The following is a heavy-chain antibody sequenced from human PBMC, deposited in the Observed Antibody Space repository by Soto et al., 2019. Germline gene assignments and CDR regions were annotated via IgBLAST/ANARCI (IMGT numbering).Heavy chain of an antibody. V-gene: IGHV3-23*01. D-gene: IGHD3-16*01. J-gene: IGHJ2*01. Sequence: EVQLLESGGGLVQPGGSLRLSCVGSGFTFINHAMNWVRQAPGKGLEWVSGISGGGDRTFDADSVKGRFTISRDNSKNMVNLQMTSLRADDTAVYYCARKVLGSTIRQDYWYFDLWGRGTLVTVSS. CDR2: ISGGGDRT. CDR3: ARKVLGSTIRQDYWYFDL. CDR1: GFTFINHA.